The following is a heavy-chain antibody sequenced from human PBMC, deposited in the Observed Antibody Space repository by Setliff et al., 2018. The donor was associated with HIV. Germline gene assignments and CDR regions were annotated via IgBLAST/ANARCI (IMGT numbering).Heavy chain of an antibody. CDR3: ARVGYSRTSYAMDV. V-gene: IGHV4-61*09. Sequence: SETLSLTCTVSGDSINNAGYYWSWIRQPAGKGLEWIGHMYTSGTTNYNPSLKSRLTISVDTSNNQFSLKLSSVIAADTAVYYCARVGYSRTSYAMDVWGQG. CDR1: GDSINNAGYY. D-gene: IGHD5-12*01. J-gene: IGHJ6*02. CDR2: MYTSGTT.